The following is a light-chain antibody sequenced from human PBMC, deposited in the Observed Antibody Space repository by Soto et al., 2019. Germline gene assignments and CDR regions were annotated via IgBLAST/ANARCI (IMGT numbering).Light chain of an antibody. CDR3: QQYENLPT. CDR1: QNINNY. CDR2: DAS. Sequence: DSRMTHAPSSLSASVGDRGTITCQASQNINNYLNWYQQKPGRAPKLLIYDASNLEAGVPSRFRGSGSGTDFTFTISRLQPEDIATYYCQQYENLPTFGQGTRLEIK. V-gene: IGKV1-33*01. J-gene: IGKJ5*01.